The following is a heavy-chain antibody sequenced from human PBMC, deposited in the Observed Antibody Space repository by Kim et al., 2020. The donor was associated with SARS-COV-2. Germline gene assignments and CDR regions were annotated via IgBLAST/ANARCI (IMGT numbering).Heavy chain of an antibody. V-gene: IGHV3-23*01. CDR1: GFTFSSYA. D-gene: IGHD6-13*01. J-gene: IGHJ4*02. CDR3: AQDRYSSSTYPPPFDY. CDR2: ISGSGGST. Sequence: GGSLRLSCAASGFTFSSYAMSWVRQAPGKGLEWVSAISGSGGSTYYADSVKGRFTISRDTSKNTLYLQMNIMRAEDTAVYYCAQDRYSSSTYPPPFDYWGQGTLVTVSS.